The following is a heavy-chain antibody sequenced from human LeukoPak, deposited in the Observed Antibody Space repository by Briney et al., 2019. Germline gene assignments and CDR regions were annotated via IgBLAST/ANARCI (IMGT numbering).Heavy chain of an antibody. V-gene: IGHV4-4*07. CDR1: GGSISSYY. CDR3: AGQDSPIWFFDL. D-gene: IGHD2-15*01. J-gene: IGHJ2*01. Sequence: PSETLSLTCTVSGGSISSYYWSWIRQPAGKGLEWIGRIYTSGSTNYNPSLTSRVTMSVDTSKNQFSLKLSSVTAADTAVYYCAGQDSPIWFFDLWGRGPLVTVSS. CDR2: IYTSGST.